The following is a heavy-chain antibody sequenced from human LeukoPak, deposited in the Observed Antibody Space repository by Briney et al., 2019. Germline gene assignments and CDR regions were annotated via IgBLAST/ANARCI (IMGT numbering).Heavy chain of an antibody. CDR1: GFTFSSYS. V-gene: IGHV3-21*01. Sequence: GGSLRLSCAASGFTFSSYSMNWVRQAPGKGLEWVSSISGSSSYINYADSVKGRFTISRDNAQNSLFLQLNSLRAEDTAVYYCARDPYNSGWYKDAFDNLGQRKMGTGSS. J-gene: IGHJ3*02. D-gene: IGHD6-19*01. CDR2: ISGSSSYI. CDR3: ARDPYNSGWYKDAFDN.